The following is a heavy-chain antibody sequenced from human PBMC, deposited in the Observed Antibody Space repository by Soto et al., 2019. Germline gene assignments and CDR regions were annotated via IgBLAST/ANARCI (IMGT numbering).Heavy chain of an antibody. Sequence: SETLSLTCTVSGDSISSNGYYWSWIRQHPGKGLEWIGEINHSGSTNYNPSLKSRVTISVDTSKNQFSLKLSSVTAADTAVYYCARGGVYCSSTSCYTDYYYGMDVWGQGTTVTVSS. D-gene: IGHD2-2*02. CDR2: INHSGST. CDR3: ARGGVYCSSTSCYTDYYYGMDV. J-gene: IGHJ6*02. V-gene: IGHV4-39*07. CDR1: GDSISSNGYY.